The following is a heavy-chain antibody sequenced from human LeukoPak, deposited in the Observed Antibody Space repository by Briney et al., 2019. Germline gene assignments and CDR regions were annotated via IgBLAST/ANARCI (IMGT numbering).Heavy chain of an antibody. CDR3: ARGDQITIFGVVDY. J-gene: IGHJ4*02. CDR2: ISYDGSNK. D-gene: IGHD3-3*01. CDR1: GFTFSSYA. Sequence: GGSLRLSCAASGFTFSSYAMHWVRQAPGKGLEWVAVISYDGSNKYYAGSVKGRFTISRDNSKNTLYLQMNSLRAEDTAVYYCARGDQITIFGVVDYWGQGTLVTVSS. V-gene: IGHV3-30-3*01.